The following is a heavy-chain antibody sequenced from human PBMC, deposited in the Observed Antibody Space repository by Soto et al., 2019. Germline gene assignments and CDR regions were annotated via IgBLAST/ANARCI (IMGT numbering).Heavy chain of an antibody. D-gene: IGHD3-22*01. CDR2: VHPDSGGT. Sequence: ASVKVSCKTSGYIFTDHLIHWVRQSPGQGLQWVGWVHPDSGGTNVAQAFQDRVTMTADTSITTAYMDLARLRPDDTAIFYCARGAQGFFPVSGIYFYFDHWGQGTPVTVAS. CDR3: ARGAQGFFPVSGIYFYFDH. V-gene: IGHV1-2*02. J-gene: IGHJ4*02. CDR1: GYIFTDHL.